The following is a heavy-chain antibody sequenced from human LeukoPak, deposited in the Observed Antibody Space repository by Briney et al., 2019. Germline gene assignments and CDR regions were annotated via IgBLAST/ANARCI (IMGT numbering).Heavy chain of an antibody. CDR1: GGSFSGYY. CDR2: INHSGST. J-gene: IGHJ5*02. CDR3: ARVYAGSFDP. Sequence: SETLSLTCAVYGGSFSGYYWSWIRQPPGKGLEWIGEINHSGSTNYNPSLKSRVTISVDTSKNQFSLKLSSVTAADTAVYYCARVYAGSFDPWGQGTLVTVSS. D-gene: IGHD3-10*01. V-gene: IGHV4-34*01.